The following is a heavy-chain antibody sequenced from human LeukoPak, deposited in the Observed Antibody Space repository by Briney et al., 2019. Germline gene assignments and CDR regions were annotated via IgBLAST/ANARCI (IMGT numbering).Heavy chain of an antibody. CDR3: TTTLRPYSSGWKTYYGMDV. D-gene: IGHD6-19*01. CDR1: GFTFSNAW. Sequence: GGSLRLSCAASGFTFSNAWMSWVRQAPGKGLEWVGRIKSKTDGGTTGYAAPVKGRFTISRDDSKNTLYLQMNSLKTEDTAVYYCTTTLRPYSSGWKTYYGMDVWGQGTTVTVSS. V-gene: IGHV3-15*01. CDR2: IKSKTDGGTT. J-gene: IGHJ6*02.